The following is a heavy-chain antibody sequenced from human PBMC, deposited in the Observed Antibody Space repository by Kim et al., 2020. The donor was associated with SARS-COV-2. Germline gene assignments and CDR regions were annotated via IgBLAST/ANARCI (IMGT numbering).Heavy chain of an antibody. Sequence: SETLSLTCSVSGGSVNSFFWSWIRQPPGRGLEFVGYVSNRGDTNYNPSLKSRLTLSVDRSKNHFSLTLTSVTAADTALYFCARGAAFWGGRPAFDYLG. CDR3: ARGAAFWGGRPAFDY. CDR2: VSNRGDT. J-gene: IGHJ4*01. CDR1: GGSVNSFF. D-gene: IGHD7-27*01. V-gene: IGHV4-59*02.